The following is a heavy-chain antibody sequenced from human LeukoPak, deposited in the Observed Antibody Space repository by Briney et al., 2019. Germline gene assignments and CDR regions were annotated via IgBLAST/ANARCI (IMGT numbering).Heavy chain of an antibody. D-gene: IGHD6-13*01. CDR1: GGSISSYY. Sequence: PSETLSLTCTVSGGSISSYYWSWIRQPPGKGLEWIGYIYYSGSTNYNPSLKSRVTISVDTSKNQFSLKLSSVTAADTAVYYCARDVAAAGTFYFDYWGQGTLVTVSS. CDR2: IYYSGST. V-gene: IGHV4-59*12. J-gene: IGHJ4*02. CDR3: ARDVAAAGTFYFDY.